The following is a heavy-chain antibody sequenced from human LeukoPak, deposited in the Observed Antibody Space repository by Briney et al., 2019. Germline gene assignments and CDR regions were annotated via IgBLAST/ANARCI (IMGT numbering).Heavy chain of an antibody. Sequence: GGSLRLSCAASGFTFSSYGMHWVRQAPGKGLEWVAVIWYDGSNKYYADSVKGRFTISRDNSKNTLYLQMNSLRAEDTAVYYCARTNLWFGDQWGAFDIWGQGTMVTVSS. D-gene: IGHD3-10*01. V-gene: IGHV3-33*08. CDR3: ARTNLWFGDQWGAFDI. CDR1: GFTFSSYG. CDR2: IWYDGSNK. J-gene: IGHJ3*02.